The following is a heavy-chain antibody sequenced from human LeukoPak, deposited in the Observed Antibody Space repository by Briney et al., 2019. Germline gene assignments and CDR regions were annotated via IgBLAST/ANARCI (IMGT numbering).Heavy chain of an antibody. CDR2: ISWNSGSI. D-gene: IGHD3-10*01. Sequence: PGRSLRLSCAASGFTFDDYAMHWVRQAPGKGLEWVSGISWNSGSIGYADSVKGRFTISRDNAKNSLYLQMNSLRAEDTALYYCAKDICAHRGSGSYYTDWGQGTLVTVSS. V-gene: IGHV3-9*01. CDR3: AKDICAHRGSGSYYTD. J-gene: IGHJ4*02. CDR1: GFTFDDYA.